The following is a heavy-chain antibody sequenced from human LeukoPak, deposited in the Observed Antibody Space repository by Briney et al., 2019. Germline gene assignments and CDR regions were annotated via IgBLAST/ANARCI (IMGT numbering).Heavy chain of an antibody. Sequence: GGSLRLSCAASGFTFSSYAMSWVRQAPGKGLEWVALLSYDGSNECYADFVKGRFTISRDNSKNTLYLQMNSLRAEDSAVYYCARGRGSYSADYWGQGTLVTVSS. CDR1: GFTFSSYA. CDR3: ARGRGSYSADY. J-gene: IGHJ4*02. CDR2: LSYDGSNE. D-gene: IGHD1-26*01. V-gene: IGHV3-30*03.